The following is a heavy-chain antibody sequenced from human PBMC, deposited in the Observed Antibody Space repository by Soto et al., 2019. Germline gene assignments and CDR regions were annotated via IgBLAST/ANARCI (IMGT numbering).Heavy chain of an antibody. J-gene: IGHJ5*02. CDR3: ARYVATSPAGWFEP. CDR2: IYWDDDN. V-gene: IGHV2-5*02. D-gene: IGHD3-10*02. CDR1: GFSLTNNGEA. Sequence: QITLKESGPTLVKPTQTLTLTCTFSGFSLTNNGEAVGWFRQSPGKALEWLVLIYWDDDNRYNPTLRTRLSTXXXTXXSQVVLTPTNMNPVDTATYYCARYVATSPAGWFEPWGQGIPVTVSS.